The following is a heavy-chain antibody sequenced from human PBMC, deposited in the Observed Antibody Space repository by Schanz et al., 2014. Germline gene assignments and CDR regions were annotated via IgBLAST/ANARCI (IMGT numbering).Heavy chain of an antibody. CDR2: ISGSGGST. Sequence: EVQLVASGGGLVQPGGSLRLSCAASGFTFSSYAMSWVRQAPGKGLEWVSAISGSGGSTYYADSVKGRFTISRDNSKNTLYLQMNSLRAEDTAVYYCAKTPREYCNYDNCPNWFDSWGQGTLVTASS. V-gene: IGHV3-23*04. CDR3: AKTPREYCNYDNCPNWFDS. D-gene: IGHD2-15*01. CDR1: GFTFSSYA. J-gene: IGHJ5*01.